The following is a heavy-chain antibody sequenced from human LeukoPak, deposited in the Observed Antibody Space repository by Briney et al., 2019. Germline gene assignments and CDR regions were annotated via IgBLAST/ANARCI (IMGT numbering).Heavy chain of an antibody. Sequence: GESLKISCEGSGYSFSNYWIGWVRQMPGKGLEWMGIIYPGNYETRYSPSFQGLVTISVDKSISTAYLQWSSLKASDTAMYYCAIPPGYCGNDCSFDHWGQGTLVTVSS. CDR1: GYSFSNYW. V-gene: IGHV5-51*01. D-gene: IGHD2-21*02. J-gene: IGHJ4*02. CDR3: AIPPGYCGNDCSFDH. CDR2: IYPGNYET.